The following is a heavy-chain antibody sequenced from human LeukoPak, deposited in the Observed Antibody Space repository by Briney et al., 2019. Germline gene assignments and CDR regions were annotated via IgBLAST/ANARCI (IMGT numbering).Heavy chain of an antibody. CDR2: IIPIFGTA. CDR3: ARGRGYSYVGSFDY. J-gene: IGHJ4*02. V-gene: IGHV1-69*01. Sequence: SVKVSCKTSGETFSNYAISWVRQAPGQGLEWMGGIIPIFGTANYAQKFQGRVTITADESTSTAYMELSSLRSEDTAVYYCARGRGYSYVGSFDYWGQGTLVTVSS. CDR1: GETFSNYA. D-gene: IGHD5-18*01.